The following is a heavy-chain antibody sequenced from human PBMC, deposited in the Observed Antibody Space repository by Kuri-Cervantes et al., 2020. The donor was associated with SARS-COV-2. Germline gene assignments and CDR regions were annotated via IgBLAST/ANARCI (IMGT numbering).Heavy chain of an antibody. CDR3: VREPERRYYYDSSGYPENWFDA. D-gene: IGHD3-22*01. V-gene: IGHV1-18*01. CDR1: GYTFTSYG. CDR2: ISAYNGNT. Sequence: ASVKVSCKASGYTFTSYGIRWVRQAPGQGLEWMGWISAYNGNTKNAQKLQGRVTMTTDTSTSTAYMEVRSLRSDDTAVYYCVREPERRYYYDSSGYPENWFDAWGQGTLVTVSS. J-gene: IGHJ5*02.